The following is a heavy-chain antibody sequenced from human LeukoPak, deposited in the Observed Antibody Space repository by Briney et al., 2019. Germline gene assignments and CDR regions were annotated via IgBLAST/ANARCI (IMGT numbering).Heavy chain of an antibody. Sequence: ASVKVSCKASGYSFHGYDLQWMRQAPGQRLEWMEWISGHNGDTRYSQKFQDRITLTRDTSASTGYMELTSLTSEDTAVYYCARSGLYSSSWRTSDFWGQGTLVTVSS. CDR1: GYSFHGYD. CDR2: ISGHNGDT. V-gene: IGHV1-3*01. CDR3: ARSGLYSSSWRTSDF. D-gene: IGHD6-19*01. J-gene: IGHJ4*02.